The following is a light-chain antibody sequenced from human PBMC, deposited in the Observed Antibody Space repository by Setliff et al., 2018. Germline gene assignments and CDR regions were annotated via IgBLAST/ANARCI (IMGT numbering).Light chain of an antibody. CDR3: SSNTNSDTLFV. CDR1: IGDVGAYDF. Sequence: QSALAQPASVSGSPGQSITISCSGTIGDVGAYDFVSWYQHHPGKAPKLVIYEVTNRPSGISNRFSGSKSGSTASLTISGLQPEDEADYYCSSNTNSDTLFVFGGGTKVTVL. V-gene: IGLV2-14*01. J-gene: IGLJ2*01. CDR2: EVT.